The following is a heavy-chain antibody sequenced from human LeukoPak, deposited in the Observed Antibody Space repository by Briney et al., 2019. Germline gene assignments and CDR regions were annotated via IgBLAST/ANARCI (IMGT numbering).Heavy chain of an antibody. J-gene: IGHJ4*02. CDR2: ISYDGSIK. CDR3: ARVASGGYNWNYYFDY. D-gene: IGHD1-7*01. CDR1: GFTFSSYA. V-gene: IGHV3-30*04. Sequence: QSGGSLRLSCAASGFTFSSYAMHWVRQAPGKGLEWVAVISYDGSIKYYADSVKGRFTISRDNSKNTLYLQMSSLRAEDTAVFYCARVASGGYNWNYYFDYWGQGTLVTVSS.